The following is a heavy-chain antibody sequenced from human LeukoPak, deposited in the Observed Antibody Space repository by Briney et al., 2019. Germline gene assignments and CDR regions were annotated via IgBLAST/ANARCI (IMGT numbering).Heavy chain of an antibody. Sequence: PSETLSLTCTVSGGSISSYYWSWIRQPPGKGLEWIGYIYYSGSTNYNPSPKSRVTISVDTSKNQFSLKLSSVTAADTAVYYCARWRVGASYYFDYWGQGTLVTVSS. J-gene: IGHJ4*02. CDR1: GGSISSYY. D-gene: IGHD1-26*01. V-gene: IGHV4-59*01. CDR3: ARWRVGASYYFDY. CDR2: IYYSGST.